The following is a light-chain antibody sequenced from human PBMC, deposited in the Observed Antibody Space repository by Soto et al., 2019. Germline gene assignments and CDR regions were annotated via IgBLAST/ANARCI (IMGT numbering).Light chain of an antibody. V-gene: IGLV2-14*03. Sequence: QSALTQPASVSGSPGQSITISCTGTSSDVGGYKYVSCYQQHPGKAPKLMIYDVSYRPSGIPNRFSGSKSGNTASLTISGLQVEDDGDYYCSSYSTSSTPGVFGGGTKLTVL. CDR3: SSYSTSSTPGV. J-gene: IGLJ3*02. CDR1: SSDVGGYKY. CDR2: DVS.